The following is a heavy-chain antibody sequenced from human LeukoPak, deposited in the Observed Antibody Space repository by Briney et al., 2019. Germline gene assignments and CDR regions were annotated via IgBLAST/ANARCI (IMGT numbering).Heavy chain of an antibody. CDR2: INHSGST. CDR1: GGSFSGYY. J-gene: IGHJ4*02. V-gene: IGHV4-34*01. Sequence: PSETLSLTCAVYGGSFSGYYWSWIRQPPGKGLEWIGEINHSGSTNYNPSLKSRVTISVDTSKNQFSLKPSSVTAADTAVYYCARGTAPSTLFDYWGQGTLVTVSS. D-gene: IGHD5-18*01. CDR3: ARGTAPSTLFDY.